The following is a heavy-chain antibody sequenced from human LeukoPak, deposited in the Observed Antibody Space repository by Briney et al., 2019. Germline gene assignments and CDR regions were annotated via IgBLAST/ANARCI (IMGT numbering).Heavy chain of an antibody. V-gene: IGHV3-23*01. CDR3: ARGGGDHHFDH. Sequence: SGGSLRLSCAASGFILSSYAMSWVRQAPGKGLEWVSAISATGYATYYADSVKGRFTISTDKSKSTVYLQVNSLRAEDTAVYFCARGGGDHHFDHWGQGTLVTVSS. CDR1: GFILSSYA. D-gene: IGHD2-21*02. J-gene: IGHJ4*02. CDR2: ISATGYAT.